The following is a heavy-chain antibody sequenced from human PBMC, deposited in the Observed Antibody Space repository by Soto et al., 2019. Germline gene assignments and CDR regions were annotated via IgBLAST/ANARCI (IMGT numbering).Heavy chain of an antibody. Sequence: SETLSLTCTVSGGSITSGGYSWTWIRQSPGKGLEWIGYTYQSGSAYYNPSLKSRVTISVDRSKNQFSLNLTSVTAADTAVYYCARDYYGMDVWGQGTTVTVYS. CDR3: ARDYYGMDV. CDR2: TYQSGSA. J-gene: IGHJ6*02. CDR1: GGSITSGGYS. V-gene: IGHV4-30-2*06.